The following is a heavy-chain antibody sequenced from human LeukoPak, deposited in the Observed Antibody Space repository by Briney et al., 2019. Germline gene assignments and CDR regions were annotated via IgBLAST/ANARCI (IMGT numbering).Heavy chain of an antibody. D-gene: IGHD2-2*02. CDR1: GFRFKNFG. CDR2: TSASGGGA. V-gene: IGHV3-23*01. Sequence: GGSLRLSCAASGFRFKNFGMTWVRQAPGKGLEWVSTSASGGGAYYADSVKGRFTISRDNSKDTLSLQMNTLRAEDTAVYYCAKDVRRAEYCSATTCYTSSSDYWGQGTLVTVSS. J-gene: IGHJ4*02. CDR3: AKDVRRAEYCSATTCYTSSSDY.